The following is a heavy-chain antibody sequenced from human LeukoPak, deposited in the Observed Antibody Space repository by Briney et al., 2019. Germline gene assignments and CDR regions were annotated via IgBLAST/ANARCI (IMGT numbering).Heavy chain of an antibody. V-gene: IGHV6-1*01. CDR2: TYYRSKWYY. J-gene: IGHJ4*02. D-gene: IGHD3-16*01. CDR1: GDSVSSNTAA. CDR3: ARDPSDDQGLDY. Sequence: SQTLSLTCAISGDSVSSNTAAWYWIRQSPSRGLEWLGRTYYRSKWYYEYAVSVRSRTTINADTSKNQFSLQLNSVTPEDTAVYYCARDPSDDQGLDYWGQGTLDTASS.